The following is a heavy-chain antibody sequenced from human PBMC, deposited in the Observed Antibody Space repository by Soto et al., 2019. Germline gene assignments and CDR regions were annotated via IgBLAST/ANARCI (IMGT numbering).Heavy chain of an antibody. Sequence: QVQLQQSGPGLVKPSQTLSLTCAISGDSVSTNDATWDWIRQSPSRGLEWLGRTYYRSRWQTDYALSVKXRXXXHXXTSNTQVSLQLNSVTPDDTAVYYCARLIGNSWLDSWGQGTLVTVSS. J-gene: IGHJ5*01. D-gene: IGHD3-16*01. CDR2: TYYRSRWQT. CDR3: ARLIGNSWLDS. V-gene: IGHV6-1*01. CDR1: GDSVSTNDAT.